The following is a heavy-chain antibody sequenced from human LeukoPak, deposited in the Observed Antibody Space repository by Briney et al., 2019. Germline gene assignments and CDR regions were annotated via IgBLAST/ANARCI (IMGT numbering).Heavy chain of an antibody. CDR1: GFTFSSYE. J-gene: IGHJ4*02. CDR3: ARHAGPGYQLLWDPFDY. V-gene: IGHV3-48*03. CDR2: ISSSGSTI. D-gene: IGHD2-2*01. Sequence: GGSLRLSCAASGFTFSSYEMNWVRQAPGKGLEWVSYISSSGSTIYYADSVKGRFTISRDNAKNSLYLQMNSLRAEDTAVYYCARHAGPGYQLLWDPFDYRGQGTLVTVSS.